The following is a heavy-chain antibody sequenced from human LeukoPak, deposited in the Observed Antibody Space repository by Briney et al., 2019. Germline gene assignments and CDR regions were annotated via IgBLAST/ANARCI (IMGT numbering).Heavy chain of an antibody. Sequence: PGGSLRLSCAASGFTFSSYAMSWVRQAPGKGLEWVSAISGGGGSTYYADSVKGRFTISRDNSKNTLYLQMNSLRVEDTAVYYCAGPAADCTNGVCYVNWGQGTLVTVSS. CDR1: GFTFSSYA. J-gene: IGHJ4*02. CDR3: AGPAADCTNGVCYVN. V-gene: IGHV3-23*01. CDR2: ISGGGGST. D-gene: IGHD2-8*01.